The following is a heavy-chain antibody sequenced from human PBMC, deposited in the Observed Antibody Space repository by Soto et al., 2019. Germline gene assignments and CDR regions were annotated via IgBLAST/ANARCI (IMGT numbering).Heavy chain of an antibody. D-gene: IGHD6-13*01. CDR2: ISRSNKI. J-gene: IGHJ4*02. CDR1: GFVFRSYS. CDR3: ARAHVGSRWGYFDK. V-gene: IGHV3-21*01. Sequence: EVLLVESGGGLVKPGGSLRLPCGASGFVFRSYSMSWGRQAPGKGRERVSGISRSNKIDYADSVKGRFRISRDNAKNSLFLEMNSLRGGDTAVYYCARAHVGSRWGYFDKWGQGALVTVSS.